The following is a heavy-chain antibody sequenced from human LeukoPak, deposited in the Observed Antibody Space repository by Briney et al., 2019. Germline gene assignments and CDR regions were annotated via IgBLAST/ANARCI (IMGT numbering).Heavy chain of an antibody. CDR1: GGTFSSYA. CDR3: ARGPPLTATILGNWFDP. V-gene: IGHV1-69*13. D-gene: IGHD3-9*01. J-gene: IGHJ5*02. Sequence: ASVKVSCKASGGTFSSYAISWVRQVPGQGLEWMGGIIPIFGTANYAQKFQGRVTITADESTSTAYMELSSLRSEDTAVYYCARGPPLTATILGNWFDPWGQGTLVTVSS. CDR2: IIPIFGTA.